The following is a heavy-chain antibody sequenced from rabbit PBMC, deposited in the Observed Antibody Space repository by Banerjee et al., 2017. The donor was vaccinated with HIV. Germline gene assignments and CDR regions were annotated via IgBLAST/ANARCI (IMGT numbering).Heavy chain of an antibody. D-gene: IGHD8-1*01. J-gene: IGHJ4*01. V-gene: IGHV1S45*01. Sequence: QEQLEESGGDLVKPEGSLTLTCTASGFSFSSSYWICWVRQAPGKGLEWIGCIYTGSGRTYYASWAKGRFTISKTSSTTVTLQMTSLTAADTATYFCARDPHGLSSNYDLGLWGQGTLVTVS. CDR1: GFSFSSSYW. CDR2: IYTGSGRT. CDR3: ARDPHGLSSNYDLGL.